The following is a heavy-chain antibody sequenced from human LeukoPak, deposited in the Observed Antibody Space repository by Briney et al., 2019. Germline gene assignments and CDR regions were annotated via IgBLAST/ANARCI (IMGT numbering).Heavy chain of an antibody. CDR3: AKDALTITMVRGAFSDY. J-gene: IGHJ4*02. CDR2: ISGSGGST. D-gene: IGHD3-10*01. Sequence: AGGSLRLSCAASGFTFSSYAMSWVRQAPGKGLEWVSGISGSGGSTYYAVSVKGRFTISRDNSKNTMYLQMNSLRAEDTAVYYCAKDALTITMVRGAFSDYWGQGTLVTVSS. V-gene: IGHV3-23*01. CDR1: GFTFSSYA.